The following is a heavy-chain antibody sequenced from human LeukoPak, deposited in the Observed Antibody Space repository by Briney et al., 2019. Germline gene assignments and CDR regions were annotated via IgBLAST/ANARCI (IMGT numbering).Heavy chain of an antibody. Sequence: PGGSLRLSCAASGFTFSSYAMSWVRQAPGKGLEWVSAISGSGSSTYYADSVKGRFTISRDNAKNSLYLQMNSLRAEDTAVYYCARDPPTYYYDSSGYYVDYWGQGTLVTVSS. CDR1: GFTFSSYA. V-gene: IGHV3-23*01. CDR2: ISGSGSST. J-gene: IGHJ4*02. CDR3: ARDPPTYYYDSSGYYVDY. D-gene: IGHD3-22*01.